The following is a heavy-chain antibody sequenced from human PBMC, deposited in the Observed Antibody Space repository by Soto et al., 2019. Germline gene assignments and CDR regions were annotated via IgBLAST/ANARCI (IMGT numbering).Heavy chain of an antibody. CDR2: ISYDGSNK. Sequence: QVQLVESGGGVVQPGRSLRLSCAASGFTLSSYAMHWVRQAPGKGLEWVAVISYDGSNKYYADSVKGRFTISRDNSKNTLYLQMNILRAEDTAVYYCAREQFYFDYWGQGTLVTVSS. V-gene: IGHV3-30-3*01. J-gene: IGHJ4*02. CDR1: GFTLSSYA. D-gene: IGHD4-4*01. CDR3: AREQFYFDY.